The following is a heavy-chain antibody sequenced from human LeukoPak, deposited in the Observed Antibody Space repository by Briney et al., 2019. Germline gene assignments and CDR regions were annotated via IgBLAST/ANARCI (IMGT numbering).Heavy chain of an antibody. J-gene: IGHJ4*02. V-gene: IGHV1-69*04. D-gene: IGHD5-18*01. Sequence: SVKVSCKASGGTFSSYAISCVRQAPGQGLEWMGRIIPIFGIANYAQKFQGRVTITADKSTSTAYMELSSLRSEDTAVYYCARGYSYGSTYFDYWGQGTLVTVSS. CDR3: ARGYSYGSTYFDY. CDR2: IIPIFGIA. CDR1: GGTFSSYA.